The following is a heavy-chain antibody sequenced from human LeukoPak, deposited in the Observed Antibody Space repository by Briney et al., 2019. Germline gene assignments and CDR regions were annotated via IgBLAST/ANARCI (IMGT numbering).Heavy chain of an antibody. V-gene: IGHV3-48*04. CDR2: ISSSSSTI. CDR3: ARGGGLDV. J-gene: IGHJ6*02. Sequence: PGGSLRLSCAASGFTFSSYNMNWVRQAPGKGLEWVSYISSSSSTIYYADSVKGRFTISRDNAKNSLYLQMSNLRAEDTAVYFCARGGGLDVWGQGATVTVSS. D-gene: IGHD3-16*01. CDR1: GFTFSSYN.